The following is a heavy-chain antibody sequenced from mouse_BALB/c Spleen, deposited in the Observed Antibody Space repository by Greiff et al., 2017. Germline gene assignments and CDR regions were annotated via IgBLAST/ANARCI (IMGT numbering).Heavy chain of an antibody. CDR3: ARLLRLRGEFAY. V-gene: IGHV3-8*02. CDR2: ISYSGST. CDR1: GDSITSGY. J-gene: IGHJ3*01. Sequence: VQLQQSGPSLVKPSQTLSLTCSVTGDSITSGYWNWIRKFPGNKLEYMGYISYSGSTYYNPSLKSRISITRDTSKNQYYLQLNSVTTEDTATYYCARLLRLRGEFAYWGQGTLVTVSA. D-gene: IGHD1-2*01.